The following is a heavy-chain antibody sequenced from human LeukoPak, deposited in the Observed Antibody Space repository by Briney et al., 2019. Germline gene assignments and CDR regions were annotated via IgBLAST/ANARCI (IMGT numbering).Heavy chain of an antibody. CDR3: ASHRSGRTTFDI. J-gene: IGHJ3*02. Sequence: PSETLSLTCTVSGGSISNYYWNWIRQPPGKGLEWIGYFYYSGSTNYNPSLKSRVTVSVDTSKNQFSQKLSSVTAADTAVYYCASHRSGRTTFDIWGQGTMVTVSS. CDR1: GGSISNYY. V-gene: IGHV4-59*08. CDR2: FYYSGST. D-gene: IGHD2-15*01.